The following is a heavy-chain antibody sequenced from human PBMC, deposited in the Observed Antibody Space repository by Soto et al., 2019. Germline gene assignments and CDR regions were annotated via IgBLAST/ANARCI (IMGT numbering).Heavy chain of an antibody. V-gene: IGHV4-34*01. CDR2: INHSGIT. J-gene: IGHJ4*02. Sequence: SETLSLTCAVYGESFSGYYWSWIRQPPGKGLEWIGEINHSGITNYNPSLKSRINIAEDTSKNQFSLKLSSVAAADTAVYYCARSMCTFGGVNAYVDFWGQGTLVTVSS. CDR1: GESFSGYY. D-gene: IGHD3-16*01. CDR3: ARSMCTFGGVNAYVDF.